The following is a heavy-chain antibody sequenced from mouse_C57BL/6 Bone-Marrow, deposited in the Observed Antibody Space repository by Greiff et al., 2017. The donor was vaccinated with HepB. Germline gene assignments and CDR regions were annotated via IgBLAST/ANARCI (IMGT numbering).Heavy chain of an antibody. J-gene: IGHJ2*01. Sequence: VQLQQSGAELARPGASVKLSCKASGYTFTSYGISWVKQRTGQGLEWIGEIYPRSGNTYYNEKFKGKATLTADKSSSTASMELRSLTSEDSAVYFCARDDSSGYNWFAYWGQGTTLTVSS. D-gene: IGHD3-2*02. CDR2: IYPRSGNT. CDR1: GYTFTSYG. CDR3: ARDDSSGYNWFAY. V-gene: IGHV1-81*01.